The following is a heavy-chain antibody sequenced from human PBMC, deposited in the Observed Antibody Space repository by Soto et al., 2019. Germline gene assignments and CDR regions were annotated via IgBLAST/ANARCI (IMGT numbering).Heavy chain of an antibody. CDR3: ASRLYDDFWSGYYGFDY. CDR1: GGTFSSYA. D-gene: IGHD3-3*01. CDR2: IIPIFGTA. Sequence: QVQLVQSGAEVKKPGSSVKVSCKASGGTFSSYAISWVRQAPGQGLEWMGGIIPIFGTANYAQKFQGRVTITADESTSTAYMELSSLRSEDTAVYYCASRLYDDFWSGYYGFDYWGQGTLVTVSS. V-gene: IGHV1-69*01. J-gene: IGHJ4*02.